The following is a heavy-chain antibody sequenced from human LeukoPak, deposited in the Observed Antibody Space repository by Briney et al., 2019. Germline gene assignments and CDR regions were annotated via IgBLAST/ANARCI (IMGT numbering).Heavy chain of an antibody. CDR2: IYTSGST. D-gene: IGHD2-21*02. Sequence: SETLSLTCTVSGGSISSYYWSWLRQPAGKGLEWIGRIYTSGSTNYNPSLKSRVTMSVDTSKNQFSLKLSSVTAADTAVYYCASGYCGGACQLGGVDMWGQGTMVTVSS. J-gene: IGHJ3*02. V-gene: IGHV4-4*07. CDR1: GGSISSYY. CDR3: ASGYCGGACQLGGVDM.